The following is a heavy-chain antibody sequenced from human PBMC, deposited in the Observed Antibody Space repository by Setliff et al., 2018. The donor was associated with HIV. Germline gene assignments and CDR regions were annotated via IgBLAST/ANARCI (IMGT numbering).Heavy chain of an antibody. CDR1: GYTFTNFG. D-gene: IGHD7-27*01. CDR3: ARQFSNSFDS. CDR2: VSPYSGGT. J-gene: IGHJ4*02. V-gene: IGHV1-2*02. Sequence: GASVKVSCKASGYTFTNFGVGWVRQAPGQGLEWMGWVSPYSGGTNYAQKFRGRVTMTRDTSINAAYLDLSGLTSDDTAVYYCARQFSNSFDSWGQGTLVTVSS.